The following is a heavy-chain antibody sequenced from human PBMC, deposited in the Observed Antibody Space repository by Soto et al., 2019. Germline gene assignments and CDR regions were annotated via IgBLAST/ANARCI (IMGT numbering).Heavy chain of an antibody. D-gene: IGHD3-10*01. Sequence: GGSLRLSCAASGFTFSSYDMHWVLQAAGKGLEWVSAIGTAGDPYHPGAVKGRFTISRENAKNSLYLQMNSMRAGYTAVYYCARGRAPINYYYGSDDAFDIWGQGTMVTVSS. V-gene: IGHV3-13*05. CDR2: IGTAGDP. CDR1: GFTFSSYD. CDR3: ARGRAPINYYYGSDDAFDI. J-gene: IGHJ3*02.